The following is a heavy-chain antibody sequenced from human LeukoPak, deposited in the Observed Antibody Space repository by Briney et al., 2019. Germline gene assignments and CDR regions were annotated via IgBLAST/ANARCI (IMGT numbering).Heavy chain of an antibody. D-gene: IGHD6-13*01. CDR3: ARRAAALDY. V-gene: IGHV4-59*08. J-gene: IGHJ4*02. CDR1: GASISRYY. Sequence: PSETLSLTCTASGASISRYYWSWIRQPPGKGLEWIGYFHYSGNTNYNPSLSSRITMSVDTSKNQFSLKLNSVTAADTAVYYCARRAAALDYWGLGTLVTVSS. CDR2: FHYSGNT.